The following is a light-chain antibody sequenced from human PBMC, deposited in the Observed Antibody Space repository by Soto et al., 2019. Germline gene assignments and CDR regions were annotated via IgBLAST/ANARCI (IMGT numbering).Light chain of an antibody. J-gene: IGKJ4*01. CDR2: AVS. CDR3: QQSGNSPLT. V-gene: IGKV3-20*01. Sequence: EIVLTQSLGTLSLSPGERATLSCRASQTLVNNYLSWFQQKPGQAPRLLIYAVSNRATGIADRFSGSGSGTDFTLTISRLEPEDFAVYYCQQSGNSPLTFGGGTKVEIK. CDR1: QTLVNNY.